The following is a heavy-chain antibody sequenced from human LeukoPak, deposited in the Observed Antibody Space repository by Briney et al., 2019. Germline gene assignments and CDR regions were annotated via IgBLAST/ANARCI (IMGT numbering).Heavy chain of an antibody. Sequence: SETLSLTCTVSGYSISSGYYWGWIRQPPGKWLEWIGSIYHSGSTYYNPSLKSRVTISVDTSKNQFSLKLSSVTAADTAVYYCARMNDYGRNWFDPWGQGTLVTVSS. CDR3: ARMNDYGRNWFDP. CDR2: IYHSGST. D-gene: IGHD4-17*01. J-gene: IGHJ5*02. V-gene: IGHV4-38-2*02. CDR1: GYSISSGYY.